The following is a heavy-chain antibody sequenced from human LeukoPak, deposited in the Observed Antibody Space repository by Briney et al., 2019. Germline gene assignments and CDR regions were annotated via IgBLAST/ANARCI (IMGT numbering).Heavy chain of an antibody. CDR1: GFTFNNFA. Sequence: GGSLRLSCAASGFTFNNFAMGWVRRAPGKGLEWVSGIGGTGDTTYYADSVKGRFIISRDNSKNTLFLQMNSLRAEDTAVYYCVKDRFSTSPSYFDYWGQGTLVAVSS. CDR2: IGGTGDTT. D-gene: IGHD2-2*01. J-gene: IGHJ4*02. V-gene: IGHV3-23*01. CDR3: VKDRFSTSPSYFDY.